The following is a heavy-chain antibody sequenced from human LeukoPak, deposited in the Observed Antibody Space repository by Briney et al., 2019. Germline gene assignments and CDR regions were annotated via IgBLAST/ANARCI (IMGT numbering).Heavy chain of an antibody. V-gene: IGHV4-4*07. D-gene: IGHD6-6*01. CDR1: GGSISLYY. J-gene: IGHJ4*02. CDR3: ARGSIAARFDY. Sequence: PSETLSLTCTVSGGSISLYYWSWIRQPAGKGLEWIGRIYSSGSTNYNPSLKSRVTMSVDTSKNHFSLKLSSVTAADTAVYYCARGSIAARFDYWGQGTLVTVSS. CDR2: IYSSGST.